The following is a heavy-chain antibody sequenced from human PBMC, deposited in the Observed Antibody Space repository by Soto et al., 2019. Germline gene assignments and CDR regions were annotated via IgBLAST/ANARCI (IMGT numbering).Heavy chain of an antibody. J-gene: IGHJ3*02. V-gene: IGHV5-51*01. CDR3: ARPTQDGAYDAFDI. D-gene: IGHD2-15*01. CDR2: IYPGDSDT. Sequence: GESLKISCKGSGYSFTSYWIGWVRQMPGKGLEWMGNIYPGDSDTRYSPSFQGQVPISADNSISTAYLQWSSLKASDTAMYYCARPTQDGAYDAFDIWGQGTMVTVSS. CDR1: GYSFTSYW.